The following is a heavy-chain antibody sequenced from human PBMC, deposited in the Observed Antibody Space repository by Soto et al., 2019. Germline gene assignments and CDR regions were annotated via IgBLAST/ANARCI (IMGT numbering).Heavy chain of an antibody. Sequence: SGPTLVHPPQTLTLTCTFSGFSLITSGMCVSCILQPPGKALEWLALIDWDDDKYYSTSLKTRLTISKDTSKNQVVLTMTNMDPVDTATYYCARIQPTENWFDPWGQGTLVTVYS. CDR1: GFSLITSGMC. CDR2: IDWDDDK. CDR3: ARIQPTENWFDP. J-gene: IGHJ5*02. V-gene: IGHV2-70*01. D-gene: IGHD4-17*01.